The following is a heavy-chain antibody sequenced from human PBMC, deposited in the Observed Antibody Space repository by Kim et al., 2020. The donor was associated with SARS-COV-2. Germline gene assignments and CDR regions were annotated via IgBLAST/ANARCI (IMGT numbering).Heavy chain of an antibody. V-gene: IGHV3-11*01. J-gene: IGHJ6*03. CDR2: ISSSGSTI. CDR1: GFIFSDYY. Sequence: GSLRLSCAASGFIFSDYYMSWIRQAPGKGLEWVSYISSSGSTIYYADSVKGRFTISRDNAKNSLYLQMNSLRAEDTAVYYCARNDFWSGYYMDVWGKGTTVTVSS. D-gene: IGHD3-3*01. CDR3: ARNDFWSGYYMDV.